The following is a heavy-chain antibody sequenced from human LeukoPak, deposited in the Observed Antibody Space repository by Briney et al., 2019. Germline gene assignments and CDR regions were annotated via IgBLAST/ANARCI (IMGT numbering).Heavy chain of an antibody. CDR1: GGSISSYY. CDR3: ARGAMTTTSTFDY. V-gene: IGHV4-59*13. J-gene: IGHJ4*02. Sequence: SGTLSLTCTVSGGSISSYYWSWIRQPPGKGLEWIGYIYYSGSTNYNPSLKSRVTLSVDTSKNQFSLKLSSVTAADTAVYYCARGAMTTTSTFDYWGQGTLVTVSS. CDR2: IYYSGST. D-gene: IGHD5-24*01.